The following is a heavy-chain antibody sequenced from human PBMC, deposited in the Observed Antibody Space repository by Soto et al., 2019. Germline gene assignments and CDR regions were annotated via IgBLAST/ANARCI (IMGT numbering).Heavy chain of an antibody. D-gene: IGHD2-2*01. CDR2: ISSSSSYI. J-gene: IGHJ5*02. V-gene: IGHV3-21*01. CDR3: ARDPGGIVLVPAAMWFDP. CDR1: GFTFSSYS. Sequence: GGSLRLSCAASGFTFSSYSMNWVRQAPGKGLEWVSSISSSSSYIYYADSAKGRFTISRDNAKKPLYLQMNSLRAEDTAVYYCARDPGGIVLVPAAMWFDPWGQGTLVTVSS.